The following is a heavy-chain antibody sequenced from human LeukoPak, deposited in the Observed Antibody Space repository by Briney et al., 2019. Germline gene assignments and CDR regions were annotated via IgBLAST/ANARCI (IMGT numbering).Heavy chain of an antibody. CDR3: ARGSSSGWYYYYYGMDV. CDR2: IYSGGST. D-gene: IGHD6-19*01. Sequence: GGSLRLSCAASGFTVSSNYMSWVRQAPGKGLEWVSVIYSGGSTYYADSVKGRFTISRHNSKDTLYLQMNSLRAEDTAVYYCARGSSSGWYYYYYGMDVWGQGTTVTVSS. J-gene: IGHJ6*02. CDR1: GFTVSSNY. V-gene: IGHV3-53*01.